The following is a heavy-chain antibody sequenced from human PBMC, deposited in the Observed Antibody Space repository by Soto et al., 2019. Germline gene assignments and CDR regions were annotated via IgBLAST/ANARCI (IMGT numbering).Heavy chain of an antibody. CDR2: INYIGST. Sequence: PSETLSLTCSVSGGSIASGSSYWGWVRQPPGKGLEWIGDINYIGSTYYNPDLKTRLTISADTSNDQFSLRLSSVTAADTAVYYCARGRGCLDVWGQGTTVTVSS. CDR1: GGSIASGSSY. D-gene: IGHD1-26*01. V-gene: IGHV4-39*01. J-gene: IGHJ6*02. CDR3: ARGRGCLDV.